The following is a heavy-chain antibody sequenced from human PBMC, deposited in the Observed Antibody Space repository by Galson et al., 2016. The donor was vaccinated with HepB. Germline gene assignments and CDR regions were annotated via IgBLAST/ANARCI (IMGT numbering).Heavy chain of an antibody. V-gene: IGHV3-23*01. CDR3: AKVLGIAIFGVTVYTFDH. D-gene: IGHD3-3*01. CDR2: IGDSGGDV. Sequence: GKGLEWVSSIGDSGGDVYYADSVKGRFTISRDSSKSTLSLQMDSLRAEDTAVYYCAKVLGIAIFGVTVYTFDHWGQGTLVTVSS. J-gene: IGHJ4*02.